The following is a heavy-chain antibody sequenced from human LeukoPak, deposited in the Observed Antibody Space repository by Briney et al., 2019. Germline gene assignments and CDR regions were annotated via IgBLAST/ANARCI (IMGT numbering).Heavy chain of an antibody. CDR3: ARDYDFWSGYFGY. Sequence: SETLSLTCAVSGGSISSSSYYWGWIRQPPGKGLEWNGSIYYSGSTYYNPSLKSLVTLSVDTSKNQFSLKLSSVTAADTAVYYCARDYDFWSGYFGYWGQGTLVTVSS. V-gene: IGHV4-39*07. J-gene: IGHJ4*02. CDR2: IYYSGST. D-gene: IGHD3-3*01. CDR1: GGSISSSSYY.